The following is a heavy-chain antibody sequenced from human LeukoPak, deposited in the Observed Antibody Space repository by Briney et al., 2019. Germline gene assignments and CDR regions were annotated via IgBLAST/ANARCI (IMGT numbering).Heavy chain of an antibody. Sequence: GGSLRLSCPVSGFTFSSYWMHRVRHAPGKGLVWVSRINRDGSSTYYADSVKGRFTISRDNAKNTLYLQMNSLSAEDTAVYYCSRGTTGPTYYFDFWSQGTLVTVSS. J-gene: IGHJ4*02. V-gene: IGHV3-74*01. CDR3: SRGTTGPTYYFDF. D-gene: IGHD1-1*01. CDR2: INRDGSST. CDR1: GFTFSSYW.